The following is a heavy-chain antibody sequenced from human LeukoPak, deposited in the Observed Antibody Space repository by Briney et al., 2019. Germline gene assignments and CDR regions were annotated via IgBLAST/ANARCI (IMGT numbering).Heavy chain of an antibody. CDR2: IDYSGST. J-gene: IGHJ6*03. CDR1: GGSISSSSYY. V-gene: IGHV4-39*07. Sequence: KPSETLSLTCTVSGGSISSSSYYWGWIRQPPGKGLEWIGSIDYSGSTYYNPSLKSRVTISEDTSKIQFSLRLNSVTAADTAVYYCARTSSTITHYYMDVWGKGTTVTVSS. D-gene: IGHD6-13*01. CDR3: ARTSSTITHYYMDV.